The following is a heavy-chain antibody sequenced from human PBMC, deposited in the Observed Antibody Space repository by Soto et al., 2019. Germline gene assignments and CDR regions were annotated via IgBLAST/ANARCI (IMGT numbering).Heavy chain of an antibody. V-gene: IGHV4-31*03. D-gene: IGHD5-18*01. J-gene: IGHJ4*02. Sequence: QVQLQESGPGLVKPSQTLSLTCTVSGGSISSGGYYWSWIRQHPGKGLEWIGYIYYSGSTYYNPSLQIRFTISVDPSKNQFSLKLSSLTAADTAVYYCARSGYSYGPNPLLYWGQGTLVTVSS. CDR1: GGSISSGGYY. CDR2: IYYSGST. CDR3: ARSGYSYGPNPLLY.